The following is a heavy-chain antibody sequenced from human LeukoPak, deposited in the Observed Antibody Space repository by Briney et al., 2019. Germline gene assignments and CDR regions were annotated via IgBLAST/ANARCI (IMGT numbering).Heavy chain of an antibody. CDR1: GGSISSYY. CDR3: ARKLGVVTAIPHFDY. Sequence: SETLSLTCTVSGGSISSYYWSWIRQHPGKGLEWIGYIFHSGNIYYNPSLKSRVTISVDTSKNQFSLKLSSVTAADTAVYYCARKLGVVTAIPHFDYWGQGALVTVSS. CDR2: IFHSGNI. J-gene: IGHJ4*02. V-gene: IGHV4-59*06. D-gene: IGHD2-21*02.